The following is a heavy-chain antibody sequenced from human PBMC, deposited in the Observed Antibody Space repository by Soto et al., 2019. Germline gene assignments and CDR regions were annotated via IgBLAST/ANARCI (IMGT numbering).Heavy chain of an antibody. Sequence: GASVKVSCKASGYTFTSYYMHWVRQAPGQGLEWMGIINPSGGSTSYAQKFQGRVTMTRDTSTSTVYMELSSLRSEDTAVYYCARVGGFGELPNYPLVYYYGMDVWGQGTTVTVS. CDR1: GYTFTSYY. D-gene: IGHD3-10*01. J-gene: IGHJ6*02. CDR2: INPSGGST. V-gene: IGHV1-46*01. CDR3: ARVGGFGELPNYPLVYYYGMDV.